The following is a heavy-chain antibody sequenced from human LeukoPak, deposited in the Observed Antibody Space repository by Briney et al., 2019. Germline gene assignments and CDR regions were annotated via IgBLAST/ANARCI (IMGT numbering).Heavy chain of an antibody. CDR2: ISVRSNYI. D-gene: IGHD3-3*01. V-gene: IGHV3-21*01. CDR1: GYTFSSYS. CDR3: ARDPARTIFGVVIDYYFDY. J-gene: IGHJ4*02. Sequence: PGGSLRLSCAASGYTFSSYSINWVRQAPGKGLEWVSSISVRSNYIYYADSVRGRFRISRDDARDSLYLQMNSLRAEDTAVYYCARDPARTIFGVVIDYYFDYWGQGTLVTVSS.